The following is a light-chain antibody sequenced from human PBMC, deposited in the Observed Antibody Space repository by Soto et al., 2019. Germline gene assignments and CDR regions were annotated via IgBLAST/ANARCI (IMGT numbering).Light chain of an antibody. V-gene: IGKV1-5*01. CDR3: QNYSAYSPYT. CDR1: QSVSTW. J-gene: IGKJ2*01. CDR2: DAS. Sequence: DIQMTQSPSTLSASVGDRVTITCRASQSVSTWLAWYQQRPGKAPKLMIYDASSLENGVPSRFSGSGSGTEFTLTISGLQPDDFATYYCQNYSAYSPYTFGQGTKLEIK.